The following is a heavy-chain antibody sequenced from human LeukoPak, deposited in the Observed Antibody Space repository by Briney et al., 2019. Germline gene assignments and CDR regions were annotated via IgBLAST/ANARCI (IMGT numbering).Heavy chain of an antibody. CDR1: AGSLRNYY. CDR3: ARGAAGSWYGTFVP. CDR2: TYDNGNT. V-gene: IGHV4-59*12. D-gene: IGHD6-13*01. J-gene: IGHJ5*02. Sequence: SETLSLTCTVSAGSLRNYYGIWLRQPPGKGLEWLGYTYDNGNTNYNPSLKSRVTISVDTSKTQFSLKLRSVTAADTAFYYWARGAAGSWYGTFVPWGEGTLVTVSS.